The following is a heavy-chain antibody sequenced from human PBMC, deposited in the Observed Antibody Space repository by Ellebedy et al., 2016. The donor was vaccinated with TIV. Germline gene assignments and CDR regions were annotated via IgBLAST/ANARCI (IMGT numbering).Heavy chain of an antibody. J-gene: IGHJ6*02. V-gene: IGHV1-8*01. CDR1: GYTFTSYD. CDR3: ARDLVGATTKAYYYGMDV. Sequence: ASVKVSXXASGYTFTSYDINWVRQATGQGLEWMGWMNPNSGNTGYAQKFQGRVTMTRNTSISTAYMELSSLRSEDTAVYYCARDLVGATTKAYYYGMDVWGQGTTVTVSS. D-gene: IGHD1-26*01. CDR2: MNPNSGNT.